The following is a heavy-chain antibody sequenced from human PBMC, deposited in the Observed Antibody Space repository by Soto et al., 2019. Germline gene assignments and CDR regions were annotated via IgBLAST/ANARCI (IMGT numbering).Heavy chain of an antibody. CDR3: ARVEDSSSWFNWFDP. J-gene: IGHJ5*02. CDR2: MNPNSGNT. D-gene: IGHD6-13*01. CDR1: GYTFTSYD. V-gene: IGHV1-8*01. Sequence: SVKVSCKASGYTFTSYDINWVRQATGQGLEWMGWMNPNSGNTGYAQKFQGRVTMTRNTSISTAYMELSSLRSEDTAVYHCARVEDSSSWFNWFDPWGQGTLVTASS.